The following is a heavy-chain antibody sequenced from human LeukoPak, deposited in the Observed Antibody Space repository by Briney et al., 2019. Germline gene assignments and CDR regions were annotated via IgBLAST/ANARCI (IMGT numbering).Heavy chain of an antibody. J-gene: IGHJ5*02. Sequence: GGSLRLSCAASGYTVSSNYMCWVLQAPGKGLEWVSIIYSGGSTYYADSVKGRFTISRDTSKNTLYLQMNSLRAEDTAVYYCAREVGATRGLDPWGQGTLVTVSS. CDR1: GYTVSSNY. D-gene: IGHD1-26*01. CDR2: IYSGGST. CDR3: AREVGATRGLDP. V-gene: IGHV3-53*01.